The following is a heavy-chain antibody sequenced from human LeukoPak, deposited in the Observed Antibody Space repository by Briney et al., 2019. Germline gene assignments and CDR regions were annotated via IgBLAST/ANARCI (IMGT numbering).Heavy chain of an antibody. CDR3: ARASKHKFDY. Sequence: SETLSLTCTVSGGSISSYYWSWIRQPPGKGLEWIGYIYHSGSTNYNPSLKSRVTISVDTSKNQFSLKLSSVTAADTAVYYCARASKHKFDYWGQGTLVTVSS. D-gene: IGHD5/OR15-5a*01. CDR2: IYHSGST. V-gene: IGHV4-59*01. J-gene: IGHJ4*02. CDR1: GGSISSYY.